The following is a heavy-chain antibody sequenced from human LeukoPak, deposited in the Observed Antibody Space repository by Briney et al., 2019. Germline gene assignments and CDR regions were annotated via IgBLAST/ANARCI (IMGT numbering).Heavy chain of an antibody. CDR3: AGNHPLTLSDAFDI. CDR2: IYHSGNT. J-gene: IGHJ3*02. Sequence: PSETLSLTCAVSGGSISSTNWWSWVRQPPGKGLEWIGEIYHSGNTNYNPSLKSRVTLSVDKSKNQLSLKVNSVTAADTAVYYCAGNHPLTLSDAFDIWGQGTMVTVSS. V-gene: IGHV4-4*02. CDR1: GGSISSTNW.